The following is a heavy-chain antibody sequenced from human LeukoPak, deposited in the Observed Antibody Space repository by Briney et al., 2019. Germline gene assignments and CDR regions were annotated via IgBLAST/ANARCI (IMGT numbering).Heavy chain of an antibody. CDR1: GGSFSSYY. CDR3: AREGGANRPLDY. V-gene: IGHV4-4*07. Sequence: AETLSLTCTVSGGSFSSYYLSWIRQPAGKGLEWIARIYTSGSTNYNPSRKSRVTMSVDTSKNQFSLKLSSVTAADTAVYYCAREGGANRPLDYWGQGTLVTVSS. CDR2: IYTSGST. D-gene: IGHD4/OR15-4a*01. J-gene: IGHJ4*02.